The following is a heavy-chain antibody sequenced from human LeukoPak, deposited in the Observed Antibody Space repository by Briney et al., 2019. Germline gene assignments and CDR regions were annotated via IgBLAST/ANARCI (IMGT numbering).Heavy chain of an antibody. D-gene: IGHD3-9*01. CDR2: IHHRGRT. CDR1: GGSLSGYY. J-gene: IGHJ5*02. Sequence: SQTLSLTSAVSGGSLSGYYWSWIRQPPGKGLEWIGEIHHRGRTNYNPSLKSRVTLSVDTSKNQFSLKLSPVTAADTAVYYCASCDILTGCGWFDPWGQGTLVTVSS. CDR3: ASCDILTGCGWFDP. V-gene: IGHV4-34*01.